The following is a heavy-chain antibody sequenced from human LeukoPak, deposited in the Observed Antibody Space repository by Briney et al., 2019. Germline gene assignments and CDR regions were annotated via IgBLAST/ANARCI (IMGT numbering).Heavy chain of an antibody. Sequence: ASVKVSCKASGYTFTNYAMNWVRQAPGQGLEWMGWIHPSTGNPTYAQDFTGRFVFSLDTSVSTAYLQISSLKAEDTAVYYCAREIYSSGWYVENWGQGTLVTVSS. CDR1: GYTFTNYA. CDR3: AREIYSSGWYVEN. CDR2: IHPSTGNP. V-gene: IGHV7-4-1*02. J-gene: IGHJ4*02. D-gene: IGHD6-19*01.